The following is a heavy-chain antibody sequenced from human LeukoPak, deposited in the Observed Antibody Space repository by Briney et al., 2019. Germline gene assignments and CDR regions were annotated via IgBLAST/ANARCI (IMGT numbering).Heavy chain of an antibody. CDR3: ARPFGGVAVDFQH. D-gene: IGHD2-8*02. Sequence: PSETLSLTCTVSGGSISSSSYYWGWIRQPPGKGLEWIGSIYYSGSTYYNPSLKSRVTISVDTSKNQFSLKLSSVTAADTAVYYCARPFGGVAVDFQHWGQGTLVTVSS. V-gene: IGHV4-39*07. CDR1: GGSISSSSYY. CDR2: IYYSGST. J-gene: IGHJ1*01.